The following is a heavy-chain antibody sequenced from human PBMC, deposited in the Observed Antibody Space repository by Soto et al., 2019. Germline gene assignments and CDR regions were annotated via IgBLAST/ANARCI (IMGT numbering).Heavy chain of an antibody. V-gene: IGHV3-23*01. CDR1: GFTFQNFV. D-gene: IGHD2-2*01. J-gene: IGHJ6*02. CDR3: AKGGTSHIYGIDV. CDR2: IGGTGQYT. Sequence: EVQLLETGGGLVQPGGSLRLSCTASGFTFQNFVINWVRQAPGKGLEWVSIIGGTGQYTYYADSVRGRFTFSRDNSENTVYQEMNSLRAEDTAIYFCAKGGTSHIYGIDVWGPGTTVIVSS.